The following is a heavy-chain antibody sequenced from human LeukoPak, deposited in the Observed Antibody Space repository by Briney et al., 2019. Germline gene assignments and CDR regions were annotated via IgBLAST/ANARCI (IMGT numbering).Heavy chain of an antibody. CDR2: INHSGST. V-gene: IGHV4-34*01. D-gene: IGHD3-16*01. CDR1: GGSFSGYY. Sequence: KTSETLSLTCAVYGGSFSGYYWSWIRQPPGKGLEWIGEINHSGSTNYNPSLKSRVTISVDTSKNQFSLKLSSVTAADTAVYYCARGPRLRGRYFDYWGQGTLVTVSS. J-gene: IGHJ4*02. CDR3: ARGPRLRGRYFDY.